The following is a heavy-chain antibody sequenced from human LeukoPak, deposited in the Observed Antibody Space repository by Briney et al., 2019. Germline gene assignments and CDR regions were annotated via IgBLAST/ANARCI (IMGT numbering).Heavy chain of an antibody. CDR3: ARDHRPEIQYYYMDV. CDR1: GFSLSNFG. Sequence: PGGSLRLSCAASGFSLSNFGMYWVRQAPGKGLEWVAALLYDGNTKHYADSVKGRFTISRDISKNTFYLQMNSLTAEDTAVYYCARDHRPEIQYYYMDVWGKGTTVAVSS. V-gene: IGHV3-33*01. J-gene: IGHJ6*03. CDR2: LLYDGNTK. D-gene: IGHD1-14*01.